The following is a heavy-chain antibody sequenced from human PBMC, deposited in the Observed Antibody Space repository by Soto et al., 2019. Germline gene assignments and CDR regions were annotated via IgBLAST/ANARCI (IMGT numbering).Heavy chain of an antibody. J-gene: IGHJ6*03. CDR2: ISGSGGST. CDR1: GFTFSSYA. V-gene: IGHV3-23*01. D-gene: IGHD1-26*01. Sequence: PGGSLRLSCAASGFTFSSYAMSWVRQAPGKGLEWVSAISGSGGSTYYADSVKGRFTISRDNSKNTLYLQMNSLRAEDTAVYYCVKDSQFRLWERDYYYYMDVWGKGTTVTVSS. CDR3: VKDSQFRLWERDYYYYMDV.